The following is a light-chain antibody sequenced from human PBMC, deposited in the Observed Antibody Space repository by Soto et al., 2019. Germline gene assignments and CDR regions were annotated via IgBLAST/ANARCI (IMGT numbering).Light chain of an antibody. CDR3: QQYNNWS. Sequence: EMLMTQSPATLSVSPWEIATLCCRASQSVGSNLAWYQQKPGQAPRLLIYAASTRATGIPARFSGSGSGTEFTLTISSLQSEDFAVYYCQQYNNWSFGQGTRLEI. CDR1: QSVGSN. CDR2: AAS. V-gene: IGKV3-15*01. J-gene: IGKJ5*01.